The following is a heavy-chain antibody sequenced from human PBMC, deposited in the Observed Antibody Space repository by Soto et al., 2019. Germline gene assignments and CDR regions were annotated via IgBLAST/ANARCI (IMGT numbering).Heavy chain of an antibody. V-gene: IGHV1-46*01. CDR1: RYTFTTYY. D-gene: IGHD5-18*01. Sequence: ASVKVSFKTSRYTFTTYYMHWVRQAPGQGLEWMGIINPSNGKTSYAQKFQGRITMTREMSTSTVYMELSILISEDTAVYYCARDSSTTAMVPRTSGRGYGMDVWGQGTTVTVSS. CDR2: INPSNGKT. J-gene: IGHJ6*02. CDR3: ARDSSTTAMVPRTSGRGYGMDV.